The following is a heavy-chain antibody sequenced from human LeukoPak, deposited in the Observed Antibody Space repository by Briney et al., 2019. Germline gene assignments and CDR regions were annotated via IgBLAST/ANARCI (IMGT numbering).Heavy chain of an antibody. CDR1: GYSFTSYW. V-gene: IGHV5-51*01. D-gene: IGHD5-12*01. CDR3: ARLAQKSHIVATIWVYDY. Sequence: GESLKISCKGSGYSFTSYWIGWVRQMPGKGLEWMGIIYPGDSDTRYSPSFQGQVTISADKSISTAYLQWSSLKASDTAMYYCARLAQKSHIVATIWVYDYWGQGTLVTVSS. CDR2: IYPGDSDT. J-gene: IGHJ4*02.